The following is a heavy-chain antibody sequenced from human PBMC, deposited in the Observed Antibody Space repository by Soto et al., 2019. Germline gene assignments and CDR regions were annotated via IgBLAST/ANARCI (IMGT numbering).Heavy chain of an antibody. V-gene: IGHV3-23*01. CDR3: AKTESFNGYYNAFDC. CDR1: GFSFGCYA. Sequence: LRLSCAASGFSFGCYAVTWVRQAPWTGLEWVSAISGGGGSTYYADSVKGRFTISRDNSKNTVYLEMNSLRAGDTALYYCAKTESFNGYYNAFDCWGQGTRVTVSS. J-gene: IGHJ4*02. CDR2: ISGGGGST. D-gene: IGHD3-9*01.